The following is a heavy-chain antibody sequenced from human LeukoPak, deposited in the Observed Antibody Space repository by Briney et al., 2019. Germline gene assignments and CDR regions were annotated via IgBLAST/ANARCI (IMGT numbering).Heavy chain of an antibody. CDR3: ARNMGDY. D-gene: IGHD2/OR15-2a*01. CDR1: GFTFSTYW. V-gene: IGHV3-7*04. J-gene: IGHJ4*02. CDR2: INQDGTEK. Sequence: GGSLRLSCVASGFTFSTYWMTWVRQAPGKGLEWVANINQDGTEKNYVDSVKGRFTISRDNAKNSLYLQMNSLRAEDTAVYYCARNMGDYWGQGTLVTVSS.